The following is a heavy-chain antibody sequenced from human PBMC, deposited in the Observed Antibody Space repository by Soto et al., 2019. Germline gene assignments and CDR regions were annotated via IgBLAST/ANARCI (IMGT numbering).Heavy chain of an antibody. Sequence: KSSETLSLTCTVSGGAVSSGTYYWSGIRQPPRKGLEWIGHIYFTGSTNYNPSLKSRVTMSLDTSRNQFSLKLSSVTAADTPVYYCMRGPPRPQWFDPPGPRALVTVS. V-gene: IGHV4-61*01. CDR3: MRGPPRPQWFDP. J-gene: IGHJ5*02. CDR2: IYFTGST. CDR1: GGAVSSGTYY.